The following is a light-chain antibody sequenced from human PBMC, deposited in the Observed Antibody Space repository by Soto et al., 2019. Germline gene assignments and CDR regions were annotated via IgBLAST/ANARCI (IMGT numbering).Light chain of an antibody. CDR1: QSVSSSY. Sequence: EIVLTQSPGTLSLSPGERATLSCRASQSVSSSYLAWYQQKPGQAPRLVIYGASSRATGIPDRFSGSGSGRDFTLTISRLEPEDFAVYYCHQYGSSPPLTFGGGTKGEIK. CDR3: HQYGSSPPLT. V-gene: IGKV3-20*01. J-gene: IGKJ4*02. CDR2: GAS.